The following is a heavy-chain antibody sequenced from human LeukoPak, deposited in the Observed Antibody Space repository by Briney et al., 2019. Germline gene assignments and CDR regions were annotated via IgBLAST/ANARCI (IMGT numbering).Heavy chain of an antibody. CDR3: ARGRWFDP. J-gene: IGHJ5*02. V-gene: IGHV3-74*01. CDR1: GFTFTNYW. Sequence: PGGSLRLSCAASGFTFTNYWMHWVRQVPGKGLVWVSHINHDGSSTNYADSVKGRFTISRDNAKNTLYLQMNSLTAEDTAVYYCARGRWFDPWGQGTLVTVSS. CDR2: INHDGSST.